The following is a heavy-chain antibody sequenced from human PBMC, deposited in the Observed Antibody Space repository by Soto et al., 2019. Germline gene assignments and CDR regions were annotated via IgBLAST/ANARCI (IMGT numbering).Heavy chain of an antibody. J-gene: IGHJ4*02. CDR2: IIPILGIA. CDR1: GGTFSSYT. Sequence: GASVKVSCKASGGTFSSYTISWVRQAPGQGLEWMGRIIPILGIANYAQKFQGRVTITADKSTSTAYMELSSLRFEDTAVYYCARDSRRAYYYDSSGYNPLDYWGQGTLVTVSS. D-gene: IGHD3-22*01. CDR3: ARDSRRAYYYDSSGYNPLDY. V-gene: IGHV1-69*04.